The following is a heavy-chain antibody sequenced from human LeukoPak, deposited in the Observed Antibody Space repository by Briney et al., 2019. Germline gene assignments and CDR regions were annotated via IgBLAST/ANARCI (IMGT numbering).Heavy chain of an antibody. CDR2: ISSSGSTI. CDR3: ARDRDFYGSGSRSPPDYYYYMDV. V-gene: IGHV3-11*01. D-gene: IGHD3-10*01. Sequence: GGSLRLSCAASGFTFSDYYMSWIRQAPGKGLKWVSYISSSGSTIYYADSVKGRFTISRDNAKNSLYLQMNSLRAEDTAVYYCARDRDFYGSGSRSPPDYYYYMDVWGKGTTVTISS. J-gene: IGHJ6*03. CDR1: GFTFSDYY.